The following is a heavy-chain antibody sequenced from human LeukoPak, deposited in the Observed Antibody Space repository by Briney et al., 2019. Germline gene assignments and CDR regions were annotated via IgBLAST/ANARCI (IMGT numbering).Heavy chain of an antibody. CDR2: IIPIFGIA. J-gene: IGHJ4*02. CDR1: GGTFSRYA. Sequence: GASVKVSCKASGGTFSRYAISWVRQAPGQGLEWMGGIIPIFGIANYAQKFQGRVTFTTDESTSTAYMELSSLRSEDTALYYCVFDSSGYLSRSLPPYFGYWGQGTLVTVSS. V-gene: IGHV1-69*05. D-gene: IGHD3-22*01. CDR3: VFDSSGYLSRSLPPYFGY.